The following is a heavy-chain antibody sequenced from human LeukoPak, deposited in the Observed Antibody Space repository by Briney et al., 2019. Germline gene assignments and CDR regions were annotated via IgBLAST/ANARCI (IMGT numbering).Heavy chain of an antibody. Sequence: SETLSLTCFVSGGSISTYYWTWIRQPPGKGLEWIGSVYYSGRTYDNPSLKSRVTVSVDTSKSQFSLRLSSVTAADTAVYYCARLLYDRSGYYYFDYWGQGTLVTVSS. CDR3: ARLLYDRSGYYYFDY. D-gene: IGHD3-22*01. CDR1: GGSISTYY. CDR2: VYYSGRT. J-gene: IGHJ4*02. V-gene: IGHV4-59*04.